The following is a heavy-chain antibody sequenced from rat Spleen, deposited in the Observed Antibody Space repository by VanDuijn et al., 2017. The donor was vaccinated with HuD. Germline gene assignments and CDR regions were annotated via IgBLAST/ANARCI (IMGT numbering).Heavy chain of an antibody. V-gene: IGHV5S13*01. CDR2: ITAGGGNT. J-gene: IGHJ2*01. CDR3: ARQNNYFDD. Sequence: EVQLVESGGGLVQPGRSLKLSCAASGFTFSNYDMAWVRQAPTKGLEWIASITAGGGNTYHRDSVKGRFTIPRDNAKNTQYLQMDSLRSEDTATYYCARQNNYFDDWGQGVMVTVSS. CDR1: GFTFSNYD.